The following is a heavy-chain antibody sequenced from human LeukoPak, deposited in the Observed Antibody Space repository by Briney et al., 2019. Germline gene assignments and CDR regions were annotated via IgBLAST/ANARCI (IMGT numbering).Heavy chain of an antibody. Sequence: SETLSLTCTVSGGSISSSSNYWGWIRQPPGKGLEWIGSIYYSGSTYYNPSLKSRVAIAVDTSKNQFSLSMRSVTAADTAVYYCARVSAAGMQFHYGMDVWGQGTTVFVSS. CDR2: IYYSGST. D-gene: IGHD6-13*01. CDR3: ARVSAAGMQFHYGMDV. J-gene: IGHJ6*02. CDR1: GGSISSSSNY. V-gene: IGHV4-39*07.